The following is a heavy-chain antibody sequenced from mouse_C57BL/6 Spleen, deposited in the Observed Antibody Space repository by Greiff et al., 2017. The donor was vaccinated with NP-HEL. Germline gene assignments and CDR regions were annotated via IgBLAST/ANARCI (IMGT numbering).Heavy chain of an antibody. D-gene: IGHD2-5*01. V-gene: IGHV1-64*01. Sequence: QVQLQQPGAELVKPGASVKLSCKASGYTFTSYWMHWVKQRPGQGLEWIGMIHPNSGSTNYNEKFKSKATLTVDKSSSTAYMQLSSLTSEDSAAYYCAREGYYSNLFAYWGQGTLVTVSA. CDR2: IHPNSGST. CDR1: GYTFTSYW. J-gene: IGHJ3*01. CDR3: AREGYYSNLFAY.